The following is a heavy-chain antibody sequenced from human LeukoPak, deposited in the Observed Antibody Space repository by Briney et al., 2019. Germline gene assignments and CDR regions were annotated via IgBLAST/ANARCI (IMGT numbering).Heavy chain of an antibody. D-gene: IGHD6-13*01. CDR3: ARPGEAAAGHPGLGYYFDY. Sequence: SETLSLTCTVSGGSISSSSYYWGWIRQPPGKGLEWIVSIYYSGSTYYNPSLKSRVTISVDTSKNQFSLKLSSVTAADTAVYYCARPGEAAAGHPGLGYYFDYWGQGTLVTVSS. J-gene: IGHJ4*02. CDR1: GGSISSSSYY. V-gene: IGHV4-39*01. CDR2: IYYSGST.